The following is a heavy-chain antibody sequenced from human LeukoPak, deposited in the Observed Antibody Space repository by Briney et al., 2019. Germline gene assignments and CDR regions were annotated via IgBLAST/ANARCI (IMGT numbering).Heavy chain of an antibody. Sequence: SETLSLTCAVYGGSLSGYYWSWIRQPPGKGLEWIGEINHSGSTNYNPSLKSRVTISVDTSKNQFSLKLSSVTAADTAVYYCARGRSYYQRGSNDYWGQGTLVTVSS. J-gene: IGHJ4*02. D-gene: IGHD2-2*01. CDR1: GGSLSGYY. CDR2: INHSGST. CDR3: ARGRSYYQRGSNDY. V-gene: IGHV4-34*01.